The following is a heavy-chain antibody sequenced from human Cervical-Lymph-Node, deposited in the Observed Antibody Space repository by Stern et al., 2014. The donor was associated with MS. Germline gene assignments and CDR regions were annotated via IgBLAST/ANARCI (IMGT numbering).Heavy chain of an antibody. CDR3: ARRIYSYGPITY. Sequence: QVTLRESGPTLVKPTQTLTLTCTVSGFSLGTSGVGVGWIRQPPGRALEWLALIYWDDDKRYSPSLKSRLTITKDTSRNQVVLTMTNMDPVDTATYYCARRIYSYGPITYWGQGTQVTVSS. J-gene: IGHJ4*02. CDR2: IYWDDDK. D-gene: IGHD5-18*01. CDR1: GFSLGTSGVG. V-gene: IGHV2-5*02.